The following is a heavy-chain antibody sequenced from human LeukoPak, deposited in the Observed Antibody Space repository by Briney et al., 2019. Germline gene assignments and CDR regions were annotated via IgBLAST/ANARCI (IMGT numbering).Heavy chain of an antibody. Sequence: SETLSLTCTVSGASFTSYYWSWIRQPAGKGLEWIGRIYASGSTDYNPSRTNYNPSLKSRVTMSVDTSKNQFSLKLTSVTAADTAVYYCARMYSGSYGGIDFWGQGTLVTVSS. CDR2: IYASGSTDYNPSRT. J-gene: IGHJ4*02. D-gene: IGHD1-26*01. V-gene: IGHV4-4*07. CDR1: GASFTSYY. CDR3: ARMYSGSYGGIDF.